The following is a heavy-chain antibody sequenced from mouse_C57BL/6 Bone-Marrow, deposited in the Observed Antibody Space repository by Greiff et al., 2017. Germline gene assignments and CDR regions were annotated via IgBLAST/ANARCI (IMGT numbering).Heavy chain of an antibody. CDR2: IDPENGDT. J-gene: IGHJ2*01. D-gene: IGHD2-3*01. Sequence: VQLKESGAELVRPGASVKLSCTASGFNIKDDYMHWVKQRPEQGLEWIGWIDPENGDTEYASKFQGKATITAATSSNTAYLQLSILTSEDTAVYYCTTEGSYDGCDYWGQGTTLTVSS. CDR3: TTEGSYDGCDY. CDR1: GFNIKDDY. V-gene: IGHV14-4*01.